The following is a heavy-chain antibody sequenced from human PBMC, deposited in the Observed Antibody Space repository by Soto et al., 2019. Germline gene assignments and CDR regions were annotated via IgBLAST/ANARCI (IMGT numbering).Heavy chain of an antibody. CDR3: ARVDDILTGYYDAFDI. V-gene: IGHV4-59*01. CDR2: IYYSGST. Sequence: QVQLQESGPGLVKPSETLSLTCTVSGGSISSYYWSWIRQPPGKGLEWIGYIYYSGSTNYNPSLKSRVTISVDTSKNQFSLKLSSVTAADTAVSYCARVDDILTGYYDAFDIWGQGTMVTVSS. D-gene: IGHD3-9*01. CDR1: GGSISSYY. J-gene: IGHJ3*02.